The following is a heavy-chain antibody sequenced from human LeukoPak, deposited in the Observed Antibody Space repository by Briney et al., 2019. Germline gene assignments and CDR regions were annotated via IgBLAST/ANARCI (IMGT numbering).Heavy chain of an antibody. Sequence: GGPLRLLCAASRLTFLHYAKQWVRQAPGEGLGWVAFLSFDGPIIYYAESVQGRITIYRDNSDDTMYLQMNSLRLDDTATYCCARDSDGDRYFDYWGQGTLVTVSS. D-gene: IGHD4-17*01. CDR1: RLTFLHYA. CDR3: ARDSDGDRYFDY. V-gene: IGHV3-30-3*01. CDR2: LSFDGPII. J-gene: IGHJ4*02.